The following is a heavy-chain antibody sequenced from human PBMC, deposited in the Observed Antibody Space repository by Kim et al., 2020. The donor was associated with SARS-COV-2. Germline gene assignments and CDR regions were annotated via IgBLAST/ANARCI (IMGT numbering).Heavy chain of an antibody. J-gene: IGHJ6*02. Sequence: ASVKVSCKASGYTFTGYYMHWVRQAPGQGLEWMGRINPNSGGTNYAQKFQGRVTMTRDTSISTAYIELSRLRSDDTAVYYCAREGIAVAGQIQYYYYGMDVWGQGTTVTVSS. CDR3: AREGIAVAGQIQYYYYGMDV. D-gene: IGHD6-19*01. V-gene: IGHV1-2*06. CDR2: INPNSGGT. CDR1: GYTFTGYY.